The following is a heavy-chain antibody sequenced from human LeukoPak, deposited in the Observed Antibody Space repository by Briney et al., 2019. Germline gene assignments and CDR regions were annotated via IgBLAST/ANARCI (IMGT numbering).Heavy chain of an antibody. D-gene: IGHD6-19*01. CDR2: IWYDGSNK. V-gene: IGHV3-33*06. CDR3: AKALNGLVDY. Sequence: GGSLRLSCAASGFTFSDYGMHWVRQAPGKWLEWVAVIWYDGSNKYYADSVKGRFTISRDNSKNTLYLQMNSLRAEDTAVYYCAKALNGLVDYWGQGTLVTVSS. J-gene: IGHJ4*02. CDR1: GFTFSDYG.